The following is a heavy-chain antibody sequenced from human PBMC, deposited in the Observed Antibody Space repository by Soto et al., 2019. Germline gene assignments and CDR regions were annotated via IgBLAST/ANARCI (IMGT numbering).Heavy chain of an antibody. CDR2: IYYSGIT. CDR3: ARQYRNADAFDI. V-gene: IGHV4-39*01. CDR1: GGSISSSSYY. J-gene: IGHJ3*02. Sequence: SETLSLTCTVSGGSISSSSYYWGWIRQPPGKGRGWIGSIYYSGITYYNPSLKSRVTITVDTSKNQFSLKLSPVTAADTAVYYCARQYRNADAFDIWGQGTMVTVSS. D-gene: IGHD5-12*01.